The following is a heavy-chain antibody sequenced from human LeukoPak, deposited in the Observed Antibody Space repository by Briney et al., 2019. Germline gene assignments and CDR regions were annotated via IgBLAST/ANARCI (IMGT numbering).Heavy chain of an antibody. D-gene: IGHD6-13*01. CDR2: IYYSGST. V-gene: IGHV4-59*01. CDR3: AGGGYSSSWYGDFDY. CDR1: GGSISSYY. J-gene: IGHJ4*02. Sequence: PSETLSLTCTVSGGSISSYYWSWLRQPPGKGLEWIGYIYYSGSTNYNPSLKSRGTISVDTSKNQFSLKLSSVTAADTAVYYCAGGGYSSSWYGDFDYWGQGTLVTVSS.